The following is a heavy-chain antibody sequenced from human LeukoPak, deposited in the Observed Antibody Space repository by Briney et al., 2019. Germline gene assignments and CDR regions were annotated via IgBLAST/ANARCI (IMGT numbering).Heavy chain of an antibody. CDR1: GFTFSTYS. D-gene: IGHD3-22*01. CDR3: ARGGLYDSSGYSPFDY. CDR2: ISSSSSYI. Sequence: RGSPRHSCAASGFTFSTYSMNWVRPALGKGLERVSPISSSSSYIYYADSGEDRFTTSRDNAKNSLYLQMNSLRAEDTAVYYCARGGLYDSSGYSPFDYWGQGTLVTVSS. J-gene: IGHJ4*02. V-gene: IGHV3-21*01.